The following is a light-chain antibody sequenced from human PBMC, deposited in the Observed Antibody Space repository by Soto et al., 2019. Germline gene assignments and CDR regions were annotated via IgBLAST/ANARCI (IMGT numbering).Light chain of an antibody. CDR3: QLYGTSPPRYT. CDR2: GAS. Sequence: DTVLTQSPGTLSLSPGERATLSCRASQSIPSNYLAWYQQKPGQAPRLLIHGASSRATGIPDRFSGSGSGTDFTLTISRLEPEDFAVYYCQLYGTSPPRYTFGLGTKLEIK. CDR1: QSIPSNY. J-gene: IGKJ2*01. V-gene: IGKV3-20*01.